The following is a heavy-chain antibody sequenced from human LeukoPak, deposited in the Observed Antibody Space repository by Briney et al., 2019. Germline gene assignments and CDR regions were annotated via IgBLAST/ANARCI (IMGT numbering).Heavy chain of an antibody. Sequence: SETLSLTCTVSGGSISSGSYYWSWIRQPAGKGLEWIGRIYTSGSTNYNPTLKSRVTISVDTSKNQFSLKLSSVTAADTAVYYCAREGRGSSGWFTHFDYWGQGTLVTVSS. CDR1: GGSISSGSYY. J-gene: IGHJ4*02. V-gene: IGHV4-61*02. D-gene: IGHD6-19*01. CDR3: AREGRGSSGWFTHFDY. CDR2: IYTSGST.